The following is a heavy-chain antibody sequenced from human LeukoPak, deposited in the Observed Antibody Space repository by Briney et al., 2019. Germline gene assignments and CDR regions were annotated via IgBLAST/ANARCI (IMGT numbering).Heavy chain of an antibody. CDR3: AKSAIVGATLLWYYFDY. J-gene: IGHJ4*02. CDR1: GFTFSSYA. V-gene: IGHV3-23*01. D-gene: IGHD1-26*01. CDR2: ISGSGGST. Sequence: PGGSLRLSCAASGFTFSSYAMSWVRQAPVKGLEWVSAISGSGGSTYYADSVKGRFTISRDNSKNTLYLQMNSLRAEDTAVYYCAKSAIVGATLLWYYFDYWGQGTLVTVSS.